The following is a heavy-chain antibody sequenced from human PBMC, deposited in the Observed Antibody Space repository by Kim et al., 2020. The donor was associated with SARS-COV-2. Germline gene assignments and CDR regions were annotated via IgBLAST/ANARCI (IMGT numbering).Heavy chain of an antibody. V-gene: IGHV3-33*01. CDR3: ARDPSDPIAAAGFYYYYYGMDV. CDR2: IWYDGSNK. CDR1: GFTFSSYG. J-gene: IGHJ6*02. Sequence: GGSLRLSCAASGFTFSSYGMHWVRQAPGKGLEWVAVIWYDGSNKYYADSVKGRFTISRDNSKNTLYLQMNSLRAEDTAVYYCARDPSDPIAAAGFYYYYYGMDVWGQGTTVTVSS. D-gene: IGHD6-13*01.